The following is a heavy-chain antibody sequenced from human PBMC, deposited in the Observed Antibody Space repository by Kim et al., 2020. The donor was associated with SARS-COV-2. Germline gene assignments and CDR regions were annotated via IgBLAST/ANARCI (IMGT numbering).Heavy chain of an antibody. V-gene: IGHV3-53*01. D-gene: IGHD3-22*01. CDR1: GFTVSSNY. Sequence: GGSLRLSCAASGFTVSSNYMSWVRQAPGKGLEWVSVIYSGGSTYYADSVKGRFTISRDNSKNTLYLQMNSLRAEDTAVYYCASQSDSETLGAFDIWGQGTMVTVSS. CDR3: ASQSDSETLGAFDI. J-gene: IGHJ3*02. CDR2: IYSGGST.